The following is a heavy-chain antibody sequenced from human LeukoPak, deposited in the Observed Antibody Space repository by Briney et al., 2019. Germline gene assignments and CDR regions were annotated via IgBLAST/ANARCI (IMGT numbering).Heavy chain of an antibody. D-gene: IGHD3-10*01. CDR3: ARGRISLS. Sequence: GGSLRLSCAASGFTFSDYWMSWVRQAPGKGLEWLASIKPDGSEKFYVDSVRGRFTISRDNAKTSLYLQMNSLRAEDTAVYYCARGRISLSWGQGTLVTVSS. CDR1: GFTFSDYW. J-gene: IGHJ5*02. CDR2: IKPDGSEK. V-gene: IGHV3-7*05.